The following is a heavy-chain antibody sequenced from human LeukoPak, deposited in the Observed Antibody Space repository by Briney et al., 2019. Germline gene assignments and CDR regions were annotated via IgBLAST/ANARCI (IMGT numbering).Heavy chain of an antibody. V-gene: IGHV1-18*01. D-gene: IGHD3-22*01. J-gene: IGHJ4*02. CDR1: GYTFTSYG. Sequence: ASVTVSCKASGYTFTSYGISWVRQAPGQGLEWMGWISAYNGNTNYAQKLQGRVTMTTDTSTSTAYMELRSLRSDDTAVYYCARGGVYYDSPYYFDYWGQGTLVTVSS. CDR2: ISAYNGNT. CDR3: ARGGVYYDSPYYFDY.